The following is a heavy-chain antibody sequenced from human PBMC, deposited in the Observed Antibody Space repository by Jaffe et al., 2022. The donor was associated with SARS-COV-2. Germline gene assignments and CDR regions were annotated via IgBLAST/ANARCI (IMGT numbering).Heavy chain of an antibody. J-gene: IGHJ3*02. V-gene: IGHV3-48*02. CDR3: ARDSGWIQLWLGPNAFDI. D-gene: IGHD5-18*01. CDR1: GFTFSSYS. Sequence: EVQLVESGGGLVQPGGSLRLSCAASGFTFSSYSMNWVRQAPGKGLEWVSYISSSSSTIYYADSVKGRFTISRDNAKNSLYLQMNSLRDEDTAVYYCARDSGWIQLWLGPNAFDIWGQGTMVTVSS. CDR2: ISSSSSTI.